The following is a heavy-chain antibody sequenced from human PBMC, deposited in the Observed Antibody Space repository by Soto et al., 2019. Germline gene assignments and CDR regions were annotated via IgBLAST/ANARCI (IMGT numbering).Heavy chain of an antibody. CDR3: ARHGRDIVLMVYALNWFDP. V-gene: IGHV4-39*01. J-gene: IGHJ5*02. CDR1: GGSISSSSYY. D-gene: IGHD2-8*01. CDR2: IYYSGST. Sequence: PSEMLSLTCAVCGGSISSSSYYWGWIRQPPGKGLEWIGSIYYSGSTYYNPSLKSRVTISVDTSKNQFSLKLSSVTAADTAVYYCARHGRDIVLMVYALNWFDPWGQGTLVTVSS.